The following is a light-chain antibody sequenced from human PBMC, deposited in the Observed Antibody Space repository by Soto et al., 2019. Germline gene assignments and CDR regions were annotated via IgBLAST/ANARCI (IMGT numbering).Light chain of an antibody. CDR3: SSYTSSSTLEV. V-gene: IGLV2-14*01. Sequence: QSALTQPASVSGSPGQSITISCTGTSRDVGGYNYVSWCQQYPGKAPKLMIYEVTNRPSGVSNRFSGSKSGNTASLTISGLQAEDEADYYCSSYTSSSTLEVFGTGTKLTVL. J-gene: IGLJ1*01. CDR2: EVT. CDR1: SRDVGGYNY.